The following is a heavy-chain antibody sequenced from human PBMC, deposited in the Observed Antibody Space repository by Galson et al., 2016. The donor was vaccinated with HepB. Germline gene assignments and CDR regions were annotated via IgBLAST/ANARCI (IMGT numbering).Heavy chain of an antibody. CDR1: GFSFSSYN. J-gene: IGHJ4*02. CDR2: ISRTGETF. V-gene: IGHV3-48*01. CDR3: ARGDIVGAIFDY. Sequence: LRLSCAASGFSFSSYNMDWVRRAPGKGLEWVSYISRTGETFYYADSVKGRFTISRDNAKNLLYLQMNSLRAEDTAVYYCARGDIVGAIFDYWGQGTLVTVSS. D-gene: IGHD1-26*01.